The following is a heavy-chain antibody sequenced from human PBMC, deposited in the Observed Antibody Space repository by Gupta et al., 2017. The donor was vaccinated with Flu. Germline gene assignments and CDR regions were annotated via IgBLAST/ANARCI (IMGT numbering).Heavy chain of an antibody. CDR2: IYYSGST. Sequence: QLQLQESGPGLVKPSETLSLTCTVSGGSISSSSYYWGWIRQPPGKGLEWIGSIYYSGSTYYNPSLKSRVTISVDTSKNQFSLKLSSVTAADTAVYYCAGQRDYYDSSGSPPDWCQGTLVTVSS. D-gene: IGHD3-22*01. CDR3: AGQRDYYDSSGSPPD. J-gene: IGHJ4*02. V-gene: IGHV4-39*01. CDR1: GGSISSSSYY.